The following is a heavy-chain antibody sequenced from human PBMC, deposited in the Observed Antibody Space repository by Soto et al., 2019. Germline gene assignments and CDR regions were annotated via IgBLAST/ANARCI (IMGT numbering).Heavy chain of an antibody. Sequence: PGGSLRLSCAASGFTFSSSPMSWVRQVPGKGLEWISAIRNDGGSMYYVDSVKGRFTISRDNSKSTSTLRMKNLRAEDTAVYYCAKAQSSSWYDRQYYYYYYGMDVWGQGTTVTVSS. J-gene: IGHJ6*02. CDR3: AKAQSSSWYDRQYYYYYYGMDV. CDR1: GFTFSSSP. CDR2: IRNDGGSM. D-gene: IGHD6-13*01. V-gene: IGHV3-23*01.